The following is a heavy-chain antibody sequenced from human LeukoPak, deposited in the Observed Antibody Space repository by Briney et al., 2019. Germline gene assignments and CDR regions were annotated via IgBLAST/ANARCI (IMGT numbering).Heavy chain of an antibody. V-gene: IGHV4-61*08. CDR2: IYYSGST. D-gene: IGHD1-26*01. Sequence: PSQTLSLTCTVSAGSISSGEYYWSWIRQPPGKGLEWIGYIYYSGSTSSNPSLKSRVTISLDTSKSQFSLKLSSVTAADTAVYYCATLPSGSYGFFDSWGQGTLVTVSS. J-gene: IGHJ4*02. CDR1: AGSISSGEYY. CDR3: ATLPSGSYGFFDS.